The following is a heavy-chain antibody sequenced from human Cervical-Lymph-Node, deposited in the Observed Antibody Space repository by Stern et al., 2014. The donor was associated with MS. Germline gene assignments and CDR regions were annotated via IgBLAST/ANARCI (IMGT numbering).Heavy chain of an antibody. CDR2: IIRVGTST. CDR3: SKDTYGPEDF. Sequence: EVQLVESGGGLVQPGGSLTLSCVASGFSIRSYWMHWVRQGPGGALQWVDRIIRVGTSTDHAVSVRGRFTISRDNARNTLYLQMHSLRAEDAAVYYCSKDTYGPEDFWGQGTSVTVSS. J-gene: IGHJ4*02. V-gene: IGHV3-74*02. D-gene: IGHD3-10*01. CDR1: GFSIRSYW.